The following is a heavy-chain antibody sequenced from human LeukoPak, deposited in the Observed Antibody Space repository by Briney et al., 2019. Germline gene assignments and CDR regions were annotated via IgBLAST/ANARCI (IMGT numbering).Heavy chain of an antibody. CDR3: ASLGYCSSTSCYEGRGSAFDI. J-gene: IGHJ3*02. D-gene: IGHD2-2*01. V-gene: IGHV1-2*02. Sequence: ASVKVSCKTSAYTFNSYGISWVRQAPGQGLEWMGWINPNSGGTNYAQKFQGRVTMTRDTSISTAYMELSRLRSDDTAVYYCASLGYCSSTSCYEGRGSAFDIWGQGTMVTVSS. CDR1: AYTFNSYG. CDR2: INPNSGGT.